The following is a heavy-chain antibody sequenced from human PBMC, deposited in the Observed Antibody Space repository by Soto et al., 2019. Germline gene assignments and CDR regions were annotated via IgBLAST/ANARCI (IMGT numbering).Heavy chain of an antibody. J-gene: IGHJ5*01. V-gene: IGHV1-8*01. CDR2: MNPTSGNT. Sequence: QVQLVQSGAEVKTPGASVKVSCKASGYTFTKYDMNWVRQAPGQGLEWMGWMNPTSGNTGYAQKFQGRLTMTWDTAIGIDDMELSSPRNEDTAVYYGARSDGHTFNWLDSWGQGALVTVSA. D-gene: IGHD2-2*02. CDR1: GYTFTKYD. CDR3: ARSDGHTFNWLDS.